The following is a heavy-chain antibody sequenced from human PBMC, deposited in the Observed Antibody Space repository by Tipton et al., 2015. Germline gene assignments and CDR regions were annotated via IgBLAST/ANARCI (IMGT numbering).Heavy chain of an antibody. V-gene: IGHV4-61*01. D-gene: IGHD3-22*01. CDR3: AREVWYYDSSGYDY. CDR1: GGSVSSSSYY. J-gene: IGHJ4*02. Sequence: TLSLTCTVSGGSVSSSSYYWSWIRQTPGKGLEWIAYIYHSGSTNYNPSLKSRVTISLDTSKNQFSLNLSSVTAADTAVYYCAREVWYYDSSGYDYWGQGTLVTVSS. CDR2: IYHSGST.